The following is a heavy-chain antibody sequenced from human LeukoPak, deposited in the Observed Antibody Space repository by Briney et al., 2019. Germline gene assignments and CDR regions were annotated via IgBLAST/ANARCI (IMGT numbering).Heavy chain of an antibody. CDR3: ARGYYYDSSGYYQLDY. Sequence: ASVKVSRKASGYTFTGYYMHGVRQAPGQGLEWMGWINLNNDDTNYAQKFQGWVTMTRDTSISTAYMELSRLRSDDTAVYYCARGYYYDSSGYYQLDYWGQGTLVTVSS. CDR2: INLNNDDT. V-gene: IGHV1-2*04. D-gene: IGHD3-22*01. CDR1: GYTFTGYY. J-gene: IGHJ4*02.